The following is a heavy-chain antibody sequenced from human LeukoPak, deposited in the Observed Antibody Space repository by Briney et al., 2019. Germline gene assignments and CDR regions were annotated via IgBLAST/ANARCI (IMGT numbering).Heavy chain of an antibody. CDR2: IYYSGST. D-gene: IGHD5-18*01. CDR3: ARDRSGYSYDLLVLDAFDI. V-gene: IGHV4-59*12. Sequence: PSETLSLTCTVSGGSISSYYWSWIRQPPGKGLEWIGSIYYSGSTYYNPSLKSRVTISVDTSKNQFSLKLSSVTAADTAVYYCARDRSGYSYDLLVLDAFDIWGQGTMVTVSS. CDR1: GGSISSYY. J-gene: IGHJ3*02.